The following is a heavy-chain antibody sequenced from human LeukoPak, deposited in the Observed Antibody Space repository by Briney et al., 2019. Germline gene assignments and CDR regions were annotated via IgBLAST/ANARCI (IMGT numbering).Heavy chain of an antibody. Sequence: GSLRLSCAASGFPFSEYSMNWVRQAPGKGLEWISYIGISSGNTKYADSVKGRFTVSGDNARNSLYLQMNSLRVEDTAVYYCARDHNYAFDNWGQGTLATVSS. D-gene: IGHD1-1*01. CDR3: ARDHNYAFDN. CDR2: IGISSGNT. CDR1: GFPFSEYS. V-gene: IGHV3-11*06. J-gene: IGHJ4*02.